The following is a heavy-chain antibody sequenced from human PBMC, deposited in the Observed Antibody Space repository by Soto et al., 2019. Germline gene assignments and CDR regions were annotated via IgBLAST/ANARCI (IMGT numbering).Heavy chain of an antibody. CDR2: IYYSGST. D-gene: IGHD6-6*01. J-gene: IGHJ4*02. Sequence: SETLSLTCTVSGGSISSGDYYWRWIRQPPGKGLEWIGYIYYSGSTYYNPSLKSRVTISVDTSKNQFSLKLSSVTAADTAVYYCARDQGSSSPFDYWGQGTLVTVSS. CDR3: ARDQGSSSPFDY. V-gene: IGHV4-30-4*01. CDR1: GGSISSGDYY.